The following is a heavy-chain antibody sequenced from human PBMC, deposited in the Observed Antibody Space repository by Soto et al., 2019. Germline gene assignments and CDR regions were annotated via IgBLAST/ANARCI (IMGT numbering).Heavy chain of an antibody. CDR3: AREVLLWFGELLPGGMDV. Sequence: TLSLTCTVSGGSISSGGYYWSWIRQHPGKGLEWIGYIYYSGSTYYNPSLKSRVTISVDTSKNQFSLKLSSVTAADTAVYYCAREVLLWFGELLPGGMDVWGQGTTVTVSS. CDR2: IYYSGST. D-gene: IGHD3-10*01. J-gene: IGHJ6*02. CDR1: GGSISSGGYY. V-gene: IGHV4-31*03.